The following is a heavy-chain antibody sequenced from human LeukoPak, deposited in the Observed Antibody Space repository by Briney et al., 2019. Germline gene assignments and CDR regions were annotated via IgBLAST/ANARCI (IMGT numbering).Heavy chain of an antibody. D-gene: IGHD3-10*01. CDR3: ARAPSLLWFGELLYNWFDP. V-gene: IGHV5-51*01. Sequence: GEFLKIPCRGSGYSFTSNWIGGLGRMPGKGLEGWVTIIPGDSDTRYSPSFQGQVTISADKSISTAYLQWSSLKASDTAMYYCARAPSLLWFGELLYNWFDPWGQGTLVTVSS. J-gene: IGHJ5*02. CDR2: IIPGDSDT. CDR1: GYSFTSNW.